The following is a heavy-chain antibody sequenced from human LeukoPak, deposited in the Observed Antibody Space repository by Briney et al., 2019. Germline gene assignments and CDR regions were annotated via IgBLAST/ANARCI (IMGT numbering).Heavy chain of an antibody. CDR3: ASILLWYVYDY. CDR2: VSTVGRT. J-gene: IGHJ4*02. Sequence: GGSLRLSCAASGFTFRSYGMNWVRQAPGKGLEWVSGVSTVGRTYYADSVKGRFTIYRDNSKNTPYLQMNSLGAEDTAVYYCASILLWYVYDYWGQGTLVTVSS. D-gene: IGHD3-10*01. CDR1: GFTFRSYG. V-gene: IGHV3-23*01.